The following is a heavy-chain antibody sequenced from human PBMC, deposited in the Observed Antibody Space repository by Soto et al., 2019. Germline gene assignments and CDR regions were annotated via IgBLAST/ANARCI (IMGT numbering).Heavy chain of an antibody. J-gene: IGHJ4*02. CDR1: SGSISSSNW. D-gene: IGHD2-15*01. CDR2: IYHSGST. Sequence: QVQLQESGPGLVKPSGTLSLTCAVSSGSISSSNWWSWVRQPPGKGLEWIGEIYHSGSTNYNPSLQSRMAISVDKSMNQFSLKLSSVPAADTAVYYCASWWGRYCSGGRCYSGSGFDYWGQGTLVTVSS. V-gene: IGHV4-4*02. CDR3: ASWWGRYCSGGRCYSGSGFDY.